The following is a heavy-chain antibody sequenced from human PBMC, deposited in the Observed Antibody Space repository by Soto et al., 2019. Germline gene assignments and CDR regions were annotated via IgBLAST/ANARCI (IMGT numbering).Heavy chain of an antibody. Sequence: QVQLVQSGAEVEKPGSSVKVSCKASGATFSRNTITWVRQAPGQGLEWIGRIIPLFGITAFAQKFPDGVTITADKSTTTAYMELSSLRSEDTAVYYCATEDGVRDSALIPAAIDAMDVWGQGTTVTVTS. D-gene: IGHD2-2*02. CDR1: GATFSRNT. V-gene: IGHV1-69*08. CDR2: IIPLFGIT. J-gene: IGHJ6*02. CDR3: ATEDGVRDSALIPAAIDAMDV.